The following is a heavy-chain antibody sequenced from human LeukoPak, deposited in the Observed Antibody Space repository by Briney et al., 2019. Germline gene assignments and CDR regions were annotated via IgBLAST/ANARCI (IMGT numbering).Heavy chain of an antibody. CDR3: ASGILTGGSLDY. CDR2: IRYDGSNK. V-gene: IGHV3-30*02. D-gene: IGHD3-9*01. Sequence: PGGSLRLSCAASGFTFSSYGMYWVRQAPGKGLEWVAFIRYDGSNKYYADSVKGRFTVSRDNSKNTLYLQMNSLRAEDTAVYYCASGILTGGSLDYWGQGTLVTVSS. J-gene: IGHJ4*02. CDR1: GFTFSSYG.